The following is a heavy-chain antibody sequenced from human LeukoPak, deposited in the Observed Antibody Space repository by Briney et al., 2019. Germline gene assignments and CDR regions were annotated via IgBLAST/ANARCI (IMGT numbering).Heavy chain of an antibody. CDR3: ARGDSSGYSVFGYYNGMDV. J-gene: IGHJ6*02. D-gene: IGHD3-22*01. V-gene: IGHV4-59*01. CDR1: GGSISSYY. Sequence: SETLSLTCTVSGGSISSYYWSWIRQPPGKGLEWIGYIYYSGSTNYNPSLKSRVTISVDTSKNQFSLKLSSVTAADTAVYYCARGDSSGYSVFGYYNGMDVWGQGTTVTVSS. CDR2: IYYSGST.